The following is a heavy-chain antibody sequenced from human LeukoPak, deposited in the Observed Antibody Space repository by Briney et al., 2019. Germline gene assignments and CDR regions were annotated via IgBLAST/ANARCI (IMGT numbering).Heavy chain of an antibody. V-gene: IGHV3-64D*06. Sequence: GGSLRLSCSASGFTFSSYAMHWVRQAPGKGLEYVSAISSNGGSTYYADSVKGRFTISRDNSKNTLYLQMSSLRAEDTAVYYCVKGEVWFGEFLCLPFDYWGQGTLVTVSS. CDR2: ISSNGGST. CDR3: VKGEVWFGEFLCLPFDY. D-gene: IGHD3-10*01. J-gene: IGHJ4*02. CDR1: GFTFSSYA.